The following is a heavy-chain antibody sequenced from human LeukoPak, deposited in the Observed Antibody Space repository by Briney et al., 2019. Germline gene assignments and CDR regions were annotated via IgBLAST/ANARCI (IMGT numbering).Heavy chain of an antibody. Sequence: GGSLRLSCAASGFTFSSYSMNWVRQAPGKGLEWVSYISSSSTIYYADSVKGRFTISRDNAKNSLYLQMNSLRAEDTAVYYCARVSSSGWYDYYYMDVWGKGTTVTVSS. V-gene: IGHV3-48*01. CDR3: ARVSSSGWYDYYYMDV. CDR1: GFTFSSYS. D-gene: IGHD6-19*01. J-gene: IGHJ6*03. CDR2: ISSSSTI.